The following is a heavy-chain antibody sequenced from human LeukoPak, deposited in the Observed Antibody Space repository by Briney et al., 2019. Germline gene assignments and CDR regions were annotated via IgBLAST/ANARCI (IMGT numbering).Heavy chain of an antibody. V-gene: IGHV3-7*03. Sequence: GGSLRLSSAASGFTFSTYWMNWVRQAPGEGLEWVANIKQDGSEKYYVDSVKGRFTLSRDSAKNSLYLQMNSLRAEDTAVYYCARAEWSNWYFDLWGRGTLVTVSS. CDR2: IKQDGSEK. CDR1: GFTFSTYW. CDR3: ARAEWSNWYFDL. J-gene: IGHJ2*01. D-gene: IGHD3-3*01.